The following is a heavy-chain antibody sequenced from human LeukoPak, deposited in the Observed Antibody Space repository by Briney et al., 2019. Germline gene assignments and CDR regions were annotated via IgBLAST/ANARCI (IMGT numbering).Heavy chain of an antibody. D-gene: IGHD3-3*01. J-gene: IGHJ5*02. CDR1: GFTFSSYE. CDR2: ISSGGSTI. Sequence: GGSLRLSCAASGFTFSSYEMNWVRQAPGKGLEWVSYISSGGSTIYYADSVKGRFTISRDNAKNSLYLQMNSLRAEDTAVYYCARENLGWSGINWFDPWGQGTLVTVSS. V-gene: IGHV3-48*03. CDR3: ARENLGWSGINWFDP.